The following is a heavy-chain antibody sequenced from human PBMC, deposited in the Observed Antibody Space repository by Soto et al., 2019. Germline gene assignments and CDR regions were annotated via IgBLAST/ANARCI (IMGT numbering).Heavy chain of an antibody. CDR1: GGSISSYY. CDR3: AKSAGAISYYYYYMDV. Sequence: SETLSLTCTVSGGSISSYYWSWIRQPPGKGLEWIGYIYYSGSTNYNPSLKSRVTISVDTSKNQFSLKPSSVTAPDTAVYYCAKSAGAISYYYYYMDVWGKGTTVTVSS. CDR2: IYYSGST. J-gene: IGHJ6*03. V-gene: IGHV4-59*08. D-gene: IGHD2-2*02.